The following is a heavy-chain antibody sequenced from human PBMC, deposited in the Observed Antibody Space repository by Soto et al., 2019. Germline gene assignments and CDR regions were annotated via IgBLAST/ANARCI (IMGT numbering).Heavy chain of an antibody. CDR3: ARGFDYEAPFYYFDY. D-gene: IGHD4-17*01. V-gene: IGHV4-34*01. Sequence: SETLSLTCAVYGGSFSGYYWSWIRQPPGKGLEWIGEINHSGSTNYNPSLKSRVTISVDTSKNQFSLKLSSVTAADTAVYYCARGFDYEAPFYYFDYWGQGTLVTVSS. CDR2: INHSGST. CDR1: GGSFSGYY. J-gene: IGHJ4*02.